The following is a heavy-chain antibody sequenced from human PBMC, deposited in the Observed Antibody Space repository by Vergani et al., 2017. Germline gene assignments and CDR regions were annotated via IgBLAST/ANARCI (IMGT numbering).Heavy chain of an antibody. V-gene: IGHV4-38-2*01. CDR3: ARGSCLGGSCYKPLFDY. Sequence: QVQLQESGPGLVKPSETLSLTCAVSGFSIDNGYYWDWIRQPPGKGLEWIGSIYRTGRTLFNPSLKSRVTISVDTSNNHFSLRLNSLTAADTAVYFCARGSCLGGSCYKPLFDYWGQGILVTVSS. CDR1: GFSIDNGYY. CDR2: IYRTGRT. J-gene: IGHJ4*02. D-gene: IGHD2-15*01.